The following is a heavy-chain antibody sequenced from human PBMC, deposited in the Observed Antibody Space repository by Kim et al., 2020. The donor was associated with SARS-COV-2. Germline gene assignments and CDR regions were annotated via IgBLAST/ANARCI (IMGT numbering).Heavy chain of an antibody. CDR1: GFTFDDYA. Sequence: GGSLRLSCAASGFTFDDYAMHWVRQAPGKGLEWVSLISWDGGSTYYADSVKGRFTISRDNSKNSLYLQMNSLRPEDTALYYCVKDISPGDYYGSGTLLHYWGQGTLVTVSS. V-gene: IGHV3-43D*03. D-gene: IGHD3-10*01. J-gene: IGHJ4*02. CDR2: ISWDGGST. CDR3: VKDISPGDYYGSGTLLHY.